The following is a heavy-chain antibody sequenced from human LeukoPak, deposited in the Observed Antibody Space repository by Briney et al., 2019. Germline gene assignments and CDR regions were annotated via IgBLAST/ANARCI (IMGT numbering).Heavy chain of an antibody. D-gene: IGHD2-8*02. Sequence: TGGSLRLSCAASGFSYSSYAMSWVRQAPGKGLEWVSAIGGSGGSTYQPASVKGRFTIFRNNSKNMLYLQMNTLRAEDTAVYYCAILATLVVSFDYWCQGTLVTVSS. J-gene: IGHJ4*02. CDR2: IGGSGGST. CDR3: AILATLVVSFDY. V-gene: IGHV3-23*01. CDR1: GFSYSSYA.